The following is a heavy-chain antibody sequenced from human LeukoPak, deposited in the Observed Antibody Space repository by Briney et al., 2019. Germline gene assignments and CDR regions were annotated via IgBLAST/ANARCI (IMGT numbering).Heavy chain of an antibody. CDR3: ARGYYDFWSGYFKPHYYYYMDV. CDR1: GGSFSGYY. CDR2: INHSGST. J-gene: IGHJ6*03. Sequence: SETLSLTCAVYGGSFSGYYWSWIRQPPGKGLEWIGEINHSGSTNYNPSLKSRVTISVDTSKNQFSLKLSSVTAADTAVYYCARGYYDFWSGYFKPHYYYYMDVWGKGTTVTVSS. V-gene: IGHV4-34*01. D-gene: IGHD3-3*01.